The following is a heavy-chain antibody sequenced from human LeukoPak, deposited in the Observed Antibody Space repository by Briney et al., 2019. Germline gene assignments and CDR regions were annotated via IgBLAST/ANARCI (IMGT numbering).Heavy chain of an antibody. D-gene: IGHD2-8*01. CDR1: GFTFSSSA. CDR2: ISASGGST. V-gene: IGHV3-23*01. J-gene: IGHJ4*02. CDR3: AKDLRPDGVDNFDH. Sequence: PGGSLRLSCAASGFTFSSSAMSWVRQVPGKGLEWVSGISASGGSTYYADSVRGRFTISRDNSKNTLYVQMNSLRDEDTAVYYCAKDLRPDGVDNFDHWGQGILVTVSS.